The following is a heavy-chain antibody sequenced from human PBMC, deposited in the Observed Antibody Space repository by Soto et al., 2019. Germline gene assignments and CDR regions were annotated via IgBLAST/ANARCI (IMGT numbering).Heavy chain of an antibody. J-gene: IGHJ5*02. V-gene: IGHV3-53*01. CDR1: GFTVSTSQ. CDR3: ARLGPYASGTYSFRHNRFDP. D-gene: IGHD3-10*01. CDR2: IFIGGTT. Sequence: EVQLVESGGRLVQPGGSLRLSCAASGFTVSTSQMTWVRQAPGKGLEWVSVIFIGGTTQYAESVKGRFTISRDKSENTVVLQMNSVRAEDTAVYYCARLGPYASGTYSFRHNRFDPLGQGTQVTVSP.